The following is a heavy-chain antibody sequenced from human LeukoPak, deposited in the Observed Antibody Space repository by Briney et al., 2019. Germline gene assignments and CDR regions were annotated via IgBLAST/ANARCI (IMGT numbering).Heavy chain of an antibody. Sequence: SGTLSLTCAVSGGSLSSSNWWSWVRQPPGKGLEWIGEIYHSGSTNYNPSLKSRVTISVDKSKNQFSLKLSSVTAADTAVYYCARFRGPYSSSSNNYWGQGTLVTVSS. CDR2: IYHSGST. V-gene: IGHV4-4*02. D-gene: IGHD6-13*01. CDR3: ARFRGPYSSSSNNY. J-gene: IGHJ4*02. CDR1: GGSLSSSNW.